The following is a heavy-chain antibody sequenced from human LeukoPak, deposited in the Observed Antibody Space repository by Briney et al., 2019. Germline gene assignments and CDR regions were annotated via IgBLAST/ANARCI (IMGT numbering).Heavy chain of an antibody. Sequence: ASVKVSCKASGYTFTSYDINWVRQATGQGLEWMGWINTNTGNPTYAQGFTGRFVFSLDTSVSTAYLQISSLKAEDTAVYYCARDSHYGGNLLSYWGQGTLVTVSS. CDR3: ARDSHYGGNLLSY. CDR1: GYTFTSYD. D-gene: IGHD4-23*01. J-gene: IGHJ4*02. V-gene: IGHV7-4-1*02. CDR2: INTNTGNP.